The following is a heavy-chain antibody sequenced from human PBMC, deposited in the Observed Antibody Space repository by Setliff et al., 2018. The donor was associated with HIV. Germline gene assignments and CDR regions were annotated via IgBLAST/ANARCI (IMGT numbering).Heavy chain of an antibody. CDR3: ARGVWELPPYYMDV. Sequence: ASVKVSCKASGYALTDFYIHWVRQAPGQGLEWMGWITPNSGGTEYAVNFQGRVTMTRDTSINTAHMELSRLTSDDTAVYYCARGVWELPPYYMDVWGKGTTVTVSS. D-gene: IGHD1-26*01. V-gene: IGHV1-2*02. CDR2: ITPNSGGT. J-gene: IGHJ6*03. CDR1: GYALTDFY.